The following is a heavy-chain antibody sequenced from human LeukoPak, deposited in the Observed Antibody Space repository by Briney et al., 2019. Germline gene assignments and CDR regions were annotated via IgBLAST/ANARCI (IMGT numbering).Heavy chain of an antibody. Sequence: SETLSLTCTVSGGSISSSSYYWGWIRQPPGKGLEWIGSIYYSGSTYYNPSLKSRVTISVVTSKNQFSLKLSSVTAADTAVYYCARALGYCSGGSCYGDAAFDIWGQGTMVTVSS. CDR3: ARALGYCSGGSCYGDAAFDI. CDR2: IYYSGST. J-gene: IGHJ3*02. D-gene: IGHD2-15*01. V-gene: IGHV4-39*07. CDR1: GGSISSSSYY.